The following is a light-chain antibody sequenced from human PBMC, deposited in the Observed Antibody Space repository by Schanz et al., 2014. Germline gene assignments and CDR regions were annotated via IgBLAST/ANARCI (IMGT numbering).Light chain of an antibody. J-gene: IGKJ1*01. V-gene: IGKV3-11*01. Sequence: EIVLTQSPATLALSPGERASLSCRASRSISGNLAWYQQKPGQAPRLLIFGASTRATGIATRFSGSGFGTDFSLTISSLEPEDFAIYYCQQRSNWWTFGQGTKVEIK. CDR3: QQRSNWWT. CDR1: RSISGN. CDR2: GAS.